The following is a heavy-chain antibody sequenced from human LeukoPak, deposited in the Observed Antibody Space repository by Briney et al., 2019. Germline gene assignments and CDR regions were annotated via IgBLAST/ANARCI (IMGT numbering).Heavy chain of an antibody. J-gene: IGHJ4*01. Sequence: GGSLRLSCAASGFTFSSYAMNWVRQAPGKGPEWVSSISGSGSTTYSEDSVKGRFTISRDKSKNTLYLQMNSLRGEDTARYYCARLTGSGIVGTTGGFDHWGQGTLVTVSS. CDR3: ARLTGSGIVGTTGGFDH. CDR2: ISGSGSTT. D-gene: IGHD1-26*01. CDR1: GFTFSSYA. V-gene: IGHV3-23*01.